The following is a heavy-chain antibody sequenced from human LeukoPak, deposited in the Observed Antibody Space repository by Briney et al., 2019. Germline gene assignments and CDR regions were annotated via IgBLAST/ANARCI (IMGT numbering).Heavy chain of an antibody. Sequence: PSETLSLTCTVSGGSISGHYWTWIRLPPAKGLELVGHIFSTGATHYNPSLRGRVTLSIDTSKNQFSLTLTSVNVEDTAVYYCARFSTRFGSGCSDASCYVHYWGQGTQVTVSP. CDR2: IFSTGAT. D-gene: IGHD2-2*01. CDR1: GGSISGHY. V-gene: IGHV4-59*11. J-gene: IGHJ4*02. CDR3: ARFSTRFGSGCSDASCYVHY.